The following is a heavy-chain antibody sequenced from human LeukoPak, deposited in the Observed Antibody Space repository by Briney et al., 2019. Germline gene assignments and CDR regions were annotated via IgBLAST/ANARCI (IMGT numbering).Heavy chain of an antibody. Sequence: GASVKVSCKASGYTFTGYYMHWVRQAPGQGLEWMGWINPNSGGTNYAQKFQGWVTMTRDTSISTAYMELSRLRSDDTAVYYCARALDTAMVCLSYWGQGTLVTVSS. CDR3: ARALDTAMVCLSY. CDR2: INPNSGGT. D-gene: IGHD5-18*01. V-gene: IGHV1-2*04. CDR1: GYTFTGYY. J-gene: IGHJ4*02.